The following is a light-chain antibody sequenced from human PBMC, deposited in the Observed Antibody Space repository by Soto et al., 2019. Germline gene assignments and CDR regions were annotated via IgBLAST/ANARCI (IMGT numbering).Light chain of an antibody. J-gene: IGLJ2*01. CDR2: NVN. CDR1: SSDVGSYDY. CDR3: QSYDTSLGAHVV. V-gene: IGLV2-11*01. Sequence: QSVLIQPPSVSGSPGQSVTISCTGTSSDVGSYDYVSWYQQHPGTVPKPMIYNVNTRPSGVPDRFSGSKSGNTASMTITGLQSWDEADYYCQSYDTSLGAHVVFGGGTKLTVL.